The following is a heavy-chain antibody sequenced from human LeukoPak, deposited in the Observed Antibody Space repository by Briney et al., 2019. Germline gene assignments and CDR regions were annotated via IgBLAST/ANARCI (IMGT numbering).Heavy chain of an antibody. V-gene: IGHV3-48*02. Sequence: GGSLRLSCAASGFTFSSCSMNWVRQAPGKGLEWVSYISSSSSTIYYADSVKGRFTISRDNAKNSLYLQMNSLTDEDTAVYYCARTFYYDSNTYPNWFDPWGQGTLVTVSS. CDR2: ISSSSSTI. D-gene: IGHD3-22*01. CDR1: GFTFSSCS. J-gene: IGHJ5*02. CDR3: ARTFYYDSNTYPNWFDP.